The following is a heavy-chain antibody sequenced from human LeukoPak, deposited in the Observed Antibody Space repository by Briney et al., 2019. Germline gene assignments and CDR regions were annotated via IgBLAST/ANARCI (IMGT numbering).Heavy chain of an antibody. CDR3: ARAGVGSGWSTNYFDY. Sequence: SVKVSCKASGGTFSSYAISWVRQAPGQGLEWMGGIIPIFGTANYAQKFQGRVTITADESTSTAYMELSSLRSEDTAVYYCARAGVGSGWSTNYFDYWGQGTLVTVSS. CDR2: IIPIFGTA. D-gene: IGHD6-19*01. J-gene: IGHJ4*02. CDR1: GGTFSSYA. V-gene: IGHV1-69*13.